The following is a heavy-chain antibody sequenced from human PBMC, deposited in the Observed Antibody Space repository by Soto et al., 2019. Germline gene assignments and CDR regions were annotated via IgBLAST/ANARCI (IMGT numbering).Heavy chain of an antibody. V-gene: IGHV4-39*02. CDR1: GGSINNNNYY. D-gene: IGHD2-15*01. Sequence: SETLSPTCTGCGGSINNNNYYWAWIRQPPGKGLSWIASIYYDGSTYYNSSLKSRVTIYRDTSKNHFSLRLTSMTAADTAVYLCATVRVGATRHPDFDSWGRRNLVPVSS. CDR2: IYYDGST. CDR3: ATVRVGATRHPDFDS. J-gene: IGHJ4*02.